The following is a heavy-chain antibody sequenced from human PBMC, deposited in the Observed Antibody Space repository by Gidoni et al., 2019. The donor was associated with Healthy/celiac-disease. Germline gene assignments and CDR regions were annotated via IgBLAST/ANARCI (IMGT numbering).Heavy chain of an antibody. J-gene: IGHJ6*02. CDR2: SSWNSGSI. CDR3: AKDILGRYYHYGMDV. Sequence: EVQLVESGGGLVQPGRSLRLSCAASGFTFDDYAMHWVRQAPGKGLEWVSGSSWNSGSISYADSVKGRFTISRDNAKNSLYLQMNSLRAEDTALYYCAKDILGRYYHYGMDVWGQGTTVTVSS. V-gene: IGHV3-9*01. CDR1: GFTFDDYA.